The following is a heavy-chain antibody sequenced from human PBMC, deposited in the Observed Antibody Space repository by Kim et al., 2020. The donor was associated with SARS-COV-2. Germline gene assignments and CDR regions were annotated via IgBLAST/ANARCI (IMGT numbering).Heavy chain of an antibody. Sequence: SETLSLSCTVSGGSISSSSYYWGCIRQPPGKGLEWIGSIYYSGSTYYNPSLKSRVTISVDTSKNQFSLKLTSVTAADTAVYYCARRRGRYQLTTDWYFDLWGRGTLVTVSS. D-gene: IGHD3-22*01. J-gene: IGHJ2*01. CDR2: IYYSGST. CDR1: GGSISSSSYY. CDR3: ARRRGRYQLTTDWYFDL. V-gene: IGHV4-39*01.